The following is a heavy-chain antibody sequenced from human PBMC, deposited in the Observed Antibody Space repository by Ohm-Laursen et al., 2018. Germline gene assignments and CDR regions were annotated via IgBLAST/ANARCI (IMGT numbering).Heavy chain of an antibody. D-gene: IGHD3-22*01. CDR3: ARDESRWQGGMDV. J-gene: IGHJ6*02. CDR1: GGTFSSYA. V-gene: IGHV1-46*01. Sequence: ASVKVSCKASGGTFSSYAISWVRQAPGQGLEWMGIINPSGGSTSYAQKFQGRVTMTRDTSTSTVYMELSSLRSEDTAVYYCARDESRWQGGMDVWGQGTTVTVSS. CDR2: INPSGGST.